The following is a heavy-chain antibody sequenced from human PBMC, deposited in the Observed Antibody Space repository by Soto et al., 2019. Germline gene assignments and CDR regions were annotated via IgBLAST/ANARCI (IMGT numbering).Heavy chain of an antibody. CDR1: GGSISSNSYY. J-gene: IGHJ4*02. CDR3: ASHVHNQGYEYYFDS. V-gene: IGHV4-39*01. Sequence: QLQLQESGPGLVKPSETLSLTCTASGGSISSNSYYWGWIRQSPGKGLEWIGSIGYTGTIYYNPSLQSRLIMSVDTFENQISLRLSSMTAADTAVYYCASHVHNQGYEYYFDSWSQGTLVTVSS. CDR2: IGYTGTI. D-gene: IGHD3-3*01.